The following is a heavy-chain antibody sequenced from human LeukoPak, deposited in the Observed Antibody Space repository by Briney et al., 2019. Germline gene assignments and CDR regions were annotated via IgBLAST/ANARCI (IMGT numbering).Heavy chain of an antibody. D-gene: IGHD1-26*01. V-gene: IGHV4-38-2*01. CDR3: ARRRVGFTVDY. J-gene: IGHJ4*02. Sequence: SETMSLTCAVSGYSISSGYYWGWIRQPPGKGREWIGRINHSGRTYYNPSLKSRVNISVDTSKNQFSLKLSSVTAADTAVYYCARRRVGFTVDYWSQGTLVTVSS. CDR2: INHSGRT. CDR1: GYSISSGYY.